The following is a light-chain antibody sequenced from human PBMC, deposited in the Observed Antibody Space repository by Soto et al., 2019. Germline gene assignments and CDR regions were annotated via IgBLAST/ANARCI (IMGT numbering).Light chain of an antibody. Sequence: DIQMTQSPSSLSASVGDRVTITCRASQSIGNFLNWYQQKPGKPPKLLIYAASSLQNGVPSGFSGSGSGIDFTLTISSLQPEDFATYYYHQTYNLPPTFGPGTKVDV. CDR1: QSIGNF. CDR2: AAS. J-gene: IGKJ3*01. V-gene: IGKV1-39*01. CDR3: HQTYNLPPT.